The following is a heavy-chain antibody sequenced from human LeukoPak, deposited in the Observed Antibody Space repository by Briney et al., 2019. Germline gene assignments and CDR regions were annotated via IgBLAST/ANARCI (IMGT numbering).Heavy chain of an antibody. Sequence: ASVKVSCKASGYTFTSYGISWVRQAPGQGLEWMGWISAYNGNTNYAQKLQGRVTITRDTSATTAYMELSSLRSEDTAVYYCARALAAAGSNLYFDYWGQGALVTVSS. CDR3: ARALAAAGSNLYFDY. J-gene: IGHJ4*02. V-gene: IGHV1-18*01. CDR1: GYTFTSYG. D-gene: IGHD6-13*01. CDR2: ISAYNGNT.